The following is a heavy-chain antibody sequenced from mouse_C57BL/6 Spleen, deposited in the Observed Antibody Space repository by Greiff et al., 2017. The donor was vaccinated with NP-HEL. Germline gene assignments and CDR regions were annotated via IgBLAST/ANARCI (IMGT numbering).Heavy chain of an antibody. D-gene: IGHD2-4*01. J-gene: IGHJ3*01. CDR2: ISSGGDYI. V-gene: IGHV5-9-1*02. CDR1: GFTFSSYA. Sequence: EVKLVESGEGLVKPGGSLKLSCAASGFTFSSYAMSWVRQTPEKRLEWVAYISSGGDYIYYADTVKGRFTISRDNARNTLYLQMSSLKSEDTAMYYCTTGLRLWFAYWGQGTLVTVSA. CDR3: TTGLRLWFAY.